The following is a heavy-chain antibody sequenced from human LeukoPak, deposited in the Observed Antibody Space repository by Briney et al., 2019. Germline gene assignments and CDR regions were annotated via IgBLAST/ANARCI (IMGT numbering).Heavy chain of an antibody. CDR3: ARWRFGEFPFHYYYYYMDV. D-gene: IGHD3-10*01. V-gene: IGHV4-39*07. CDR2: IYYSGST. Sequence: SETLSLTCTVSGGSISSSSYYWGWIRQPPGKGLEWIGSIYYSGSTYYNPSLKSRVTISVDTSKNQFSLKLSSVTAADTAVYYCARWRFGEFPFHYYYYYMDVWGKGTTVTVSS. CDR1: GGSISSSSYY. J-gene: IGHJ6*03.